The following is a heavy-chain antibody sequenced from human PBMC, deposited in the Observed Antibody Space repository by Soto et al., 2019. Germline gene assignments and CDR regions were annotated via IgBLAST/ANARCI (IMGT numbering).Heavy chain of an antibody. J-gene: IGHJ4*02. V-gene: IGHV3-7*01. CDR2: IKQDGSEK. Sequence: EVQVVESGGGLVQPGGSLRLSCAASGFIFSNYWXXWXRQAPGKGLEWVANIKQDGSEKHYVDSVKGRFTISRDNADNSLYLQMNSLRAEDTAVYYCAKNNLYCSSTNCFVFDYWGQGTLVTVSS. CDR1: GFIFSNYW. D-gene: IGHD2-2*01. CDR3: AKNNLYCSSTNCFVFDY.